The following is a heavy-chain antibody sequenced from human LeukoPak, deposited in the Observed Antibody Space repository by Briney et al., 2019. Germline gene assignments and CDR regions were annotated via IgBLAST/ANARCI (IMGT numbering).Heavy chain of an antibody. CDR2: INGDGSTL. J-gene: IGHJ4*02. D-gene: IGHD3-22*01. Sequence: GGSLRLSCAASGFIFSRYWMHWVRQAPGKGLVWVSRINGDGSTLSYADSVKGRFTISRDNAKNTLYLQMNSLRAEDTAVYYCVRDFGESSGYYFDYWGQGTLVTVSS. V-gene: IGHV3-74*01. CDR3: VRDFGESSGYYFDY. CDR1: GFIFSRYW.